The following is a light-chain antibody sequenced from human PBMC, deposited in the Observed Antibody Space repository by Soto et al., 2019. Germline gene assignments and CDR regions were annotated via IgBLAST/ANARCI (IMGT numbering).Light chain of an antibody. J-gene: IGKJ3*01. CDR2: DGS. CDR3: QQRSDWPPLFT. CDR1: HSVRSS. V-gene: IGKV3-11*01. Sequence: EVVLTQSPATLSLSPGERATLSCRASHSVRSSLAWYQQKPGQAPRLLIYDGSTRATGIPARFSGSGSGTDFTLTISSLEPEDFAVYYCQQRSDWPPLFTVGPGTKVDFK.